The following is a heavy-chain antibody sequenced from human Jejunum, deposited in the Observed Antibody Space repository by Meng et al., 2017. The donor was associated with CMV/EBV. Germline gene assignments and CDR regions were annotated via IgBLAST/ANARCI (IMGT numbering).Heavy chain of an antibody. Sequence: VSGASISINQYFWGWIRQPPGKGLEWVGSIYHLASTYYNPSLNNRVTISVVTSKNQFSLNLRSVTAADTAVYYCVHKEDTPTALRYWGQGALVTVSS. CDR3: VHKEDTPTALRY. J-gene: IGHJ4*02. CDR1: GASISINQYF. CDR2: IYHLAST. V-gene: IGHV4-39*07. D-gene: IGHD4-17*01.